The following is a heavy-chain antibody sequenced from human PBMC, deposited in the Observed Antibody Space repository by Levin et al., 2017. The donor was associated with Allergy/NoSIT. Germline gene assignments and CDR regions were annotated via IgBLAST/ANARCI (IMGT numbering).Heavy chain of an antibody. CDR2: IYYSGST. J-gene: IGHJ5*02. Sequence: SQTLSLTCTVSGGSISSGDYYWSWIRQPPGKGVEWIGYIYYSGSTYYNPSLKSRVTISVDTSKNQFSLKLSSVTAADTAVYYCARDVCSSTSCYSDASNWFDPWGQGTLVTVSS. V-gene: IGHV4-30-4*01. CDR1: GGSISSGDYY. CDR3: ARDVCSSTSCYSDASNWFDP. D-gene: IGHD2-2*01.